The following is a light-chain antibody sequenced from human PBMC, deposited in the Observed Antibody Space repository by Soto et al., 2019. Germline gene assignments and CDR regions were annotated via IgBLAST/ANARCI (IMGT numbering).Light chain of an antibody. CDR3: QQYNNLPPDT. CDR2: GAS. CDR1: QSVNNN. V-gene: IGKV3-15*01. Sequence: EIILTQSPASLSVSPGERATLSCRASQSVNNNLAWYQQKPGQAPRLLIYGASTWATGIPGRFSGSGSGTEFTLTITSLQSEDFAVYFCQQYNNLPPDTFGQGTKLEIK. J-gene: IGKJ2*01.